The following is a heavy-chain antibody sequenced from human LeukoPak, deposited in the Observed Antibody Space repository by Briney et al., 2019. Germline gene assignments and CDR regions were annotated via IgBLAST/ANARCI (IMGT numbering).Heavy chain of an antibody. Sequence: GGSLRLSCAASGFSFRSYGMHWVRQAPGKGLEWVAVIWYEGSDEYYADSVKGRFTISRHNAKNSLYLQMNSLRAEDTAVYYCGRNGLVRGVSYWGQGTLVTVSS. D-gene: IGHD3-10*01. CDR3: GRNGLVRGVSY. V-gene: IGHV3-33*03. J-gene: IGHJ4*02. CDR2: IWYEGSDE. CDR1: GFSFRSYG.